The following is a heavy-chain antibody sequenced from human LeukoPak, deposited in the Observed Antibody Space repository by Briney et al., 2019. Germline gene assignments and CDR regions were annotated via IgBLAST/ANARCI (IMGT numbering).Heavy chain of an antibody. CDR3: ARGRGSPDFDY. D-gene: IGHD3-10*01. V-gene: IGHV4-59*01. J-gene: IGHJ4*02. Sequence: SETLSLTCTVSGGSISIYYWSWIPQPPGKGLEWIGYIYYSGSTNYNPSLKSRVTISVDTSKNQFSLKLSSVTAADTAVYYCARGRGSPDFDYWGQGTLVTVSS. CDR2: IYYSGST. CDR1: GGSISIYY.